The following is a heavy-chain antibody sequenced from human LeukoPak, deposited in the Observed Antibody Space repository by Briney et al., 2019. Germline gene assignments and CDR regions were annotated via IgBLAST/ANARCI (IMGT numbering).Heavy chain of an antibody. Sequence: PGRSLRLSCAASGFTFSNYAMHWVRQAPGKGLEWVAVISYDGSNQYYADSVMGRFTISRDNSKNTLYLQMNSLRPEDTAVYYCARVYFDWLGSGAFDIWGQGTMVTVSS. CDR1: GFTFSNYA. D-gene: IGHD3-9*01. CDR3: ARVYFDWLGSGAFDI. J-gene: IGHJ3*02. V-gene: IGHV3-30*04. CDR2: ISYDGSNQ.